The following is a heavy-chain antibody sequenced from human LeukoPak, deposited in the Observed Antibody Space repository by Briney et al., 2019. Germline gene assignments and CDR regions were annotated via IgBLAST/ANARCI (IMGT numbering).Heavy chain of an antibody. CDR1: GFTFSSYA. V-gene: IGHV3-23*01. Sequence: GSLRLSCAASGFTFSSYAMSWVRQAPGKGLEWVSAISGSGGSTYYADSVKGRFTISRDNAKNSLYLQMNSLRAEDTAVYYCARDGIVVAGNDYWGQGTLVTVSS. CDR3: ARDGIVVAGNDY. CDR2: ISGSGGST. J-gene: IGHJ4*02. D-gene: IGHD6-19*01.